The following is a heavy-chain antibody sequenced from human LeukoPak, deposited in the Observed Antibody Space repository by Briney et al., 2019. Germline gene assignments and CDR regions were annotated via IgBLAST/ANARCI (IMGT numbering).Heavy chain of an antibody. D-gene: IGHD3-10*01. CDR3: TRVRGVIVEGFDY. Sequence: SGGSLRLSCTDSGFTFGDYGMSWVRQAPGKGLEWVGLIRSKTYGGTTEHAASVKGRFTMSRDDSKSIAYLQMNSLKTEDTAVYYCTRVRGVIVEGFDYWGQGTLVTVSS. V-gene: IGHV3-49*04. J-gene: IGHJ4*02. CDR1: GFTFGDYG. CDR2: IRSKTYGGTT.